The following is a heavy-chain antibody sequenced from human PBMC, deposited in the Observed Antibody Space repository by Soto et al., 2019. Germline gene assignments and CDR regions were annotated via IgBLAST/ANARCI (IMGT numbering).Heavy chain of an antibody. CDR2: IYYRGIT. Sequence: QVQLQESGPGLVKPSETLSLPCTVSGCSVSSGSYFWRWIRQPPGKGLEWIGYIYYRGITKYNPSLKSRVTISVDTSKNQFSLNLSSVTAADTAVYSCASERWDYGDYGFDYWGQGTQVSVSS. V-gene: IGHV4-61*01. D-gene: IGHD4-17*01. CDR3: ASERWDYGDYGFDY. CDR1: GCSVSSGSYF. J-gene: IGHJ4*02.